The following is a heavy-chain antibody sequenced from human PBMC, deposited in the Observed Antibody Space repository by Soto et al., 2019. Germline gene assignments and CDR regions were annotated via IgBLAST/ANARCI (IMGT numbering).Heavy chain of an antibody. Sequence: QVQLVESGGGVVQPGRSLRLSCTASGFPFSSYPMHWVRQAQGKGLEWVAVIAYDGSNDHYADSVKGRFTTSRDNSKDTLYLQMSSLRVYDTAVYYCVRDLASRSDYWGQGTLVTVSS. V-gene: IGHV3-30-3*01. CDR3: VRDLASRSDY. D-gene: IGHD2-2*01. J-gene: IGHJ4*02. CDR1: GFPFSSYP. CDR2: IAYDGSND.